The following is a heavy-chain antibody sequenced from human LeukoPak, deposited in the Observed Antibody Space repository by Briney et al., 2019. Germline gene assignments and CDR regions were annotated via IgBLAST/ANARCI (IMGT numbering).Heavy chain of an antibody. CDR1: GYTFTGYY. CDR2: INPNSGGT. J-gene: IGHJ6*03. V-gene: IGHV1-2*02. D-gene: IGHD1-26*01. Sequence: GASVRVSCKASGYTFTGYYMHWVRQAPGQGLEWMGWINPNSGGTNYAQKFQGRVTMTRDTSISTAYMELSRLRSDDTAVYYCARGAVGARRAGYYYYYMDVWGKGTTVTISS. CDR3: ARGAVGARRAGYYYYYMDV.